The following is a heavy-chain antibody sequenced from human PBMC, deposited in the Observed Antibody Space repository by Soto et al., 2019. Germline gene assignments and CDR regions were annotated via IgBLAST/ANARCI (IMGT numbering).Heavy chain of an antibody. J-gene: IGHJ5*02. Sequence: PGGSLRLSXAASGFTFSSYAMSWVRQAPGKGLEWVSAISGSGGSTYYADSVKGRFTISRDNSKNTLYLQMNSLRAEDTAVYYCAKSGYSNYVLWFDPWGQGTLVTVSS. CDR2: ISGSGGST. V-gene: IGHV3-23*01. CDR3: AKSGYSNYVLWFDP. CDR1: GFTFSSYA. D-gene: IGHD4-4*01.